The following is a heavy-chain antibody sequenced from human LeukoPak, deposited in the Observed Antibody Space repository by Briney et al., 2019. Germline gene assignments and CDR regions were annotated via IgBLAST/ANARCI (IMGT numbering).Heavy chain of an antibody. CDR1: GGSISSGGYY. CDR2: IYYSGST. J-gene: IGHJ4*02. CDR3: ARDSGSYYDY. Sequence: PSETLSLTCTVSGGSISSGGYYWSWIRQPPGKGLEWIGYIYYSGSTNYNPSLKSRVTISVDTSKNQFSLKMSSVTAADTAVYYCARDSGSYYDYWGQGTLVTVSS. D-gene: IGHD1-26*01. V-gene: IGHV4-61*08.